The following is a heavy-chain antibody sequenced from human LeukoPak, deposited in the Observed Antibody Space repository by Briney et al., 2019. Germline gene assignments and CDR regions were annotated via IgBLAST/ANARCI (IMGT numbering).Heavy chain of an antibody. V-gene: IGHV1-24*01. CDR2: FDPEDGET. CDR3: ATEAELAWAPYYYGLDV. D-gene: IGHD3-10*01. J-gene: IGHJ6*02. CDR1: GNTLSELS. Sequence: ASVKVSCKVSGNTLSELSIHWVRQTPGQGLEWMGGFDPEDGETIYAETFPARVTMTEDTSTDTAYMQLTNLRSEDTAVYFCATEAELAWAPYYYGLDVWGQGTTVTVSS.